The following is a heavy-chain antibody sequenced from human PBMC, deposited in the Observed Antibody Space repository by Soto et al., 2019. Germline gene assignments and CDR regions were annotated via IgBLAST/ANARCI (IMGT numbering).Heavy chain of an antibody. CDR2: IHWNDEK. CDR1: GFSLRTPGVG. CDR3: AHRQHEVWSGDTAWFDP. J-gene: IGHJ5*02. Sequence: QITLKESGPTLVQPTQTLTLTCTIPGFSLRTPGVGVGWIRQAPGKALEWLALIHWNDEKRYSPSLKSRLSTTKDTSQHQVVLTLTTMDPVDTATYYCAHRQHEVWSGDTAWFDPWGQGTLVTVSS. D-gene: IGHD3-3*01. V-gene: IGHV2-5*01.